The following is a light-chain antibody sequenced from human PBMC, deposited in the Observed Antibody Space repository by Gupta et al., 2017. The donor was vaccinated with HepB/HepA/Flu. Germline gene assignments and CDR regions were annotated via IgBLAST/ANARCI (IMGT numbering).Light chain of an antibody. CDR1: SSDIGDYNY. CDR3: SSYTSSSTFV. CDR2: DVT. Sequence: QSALTQPASVSGSPGQSITISCTGTSSDIGDYNYVSWYQHHPGKAPKLVIYDVTNRPSGVSNRFSGSKSGNTASLTISGLQPEDEADYHCSSYTSSSTFVFGTGSRSPS. J-gene: IGLJ1*01. V-gene: IGLV2-14*03.